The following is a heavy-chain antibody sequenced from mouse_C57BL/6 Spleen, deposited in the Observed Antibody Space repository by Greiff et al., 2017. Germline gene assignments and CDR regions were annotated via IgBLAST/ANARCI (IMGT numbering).Heavy chain of an antibody. CDR3: ARHENEGVYGSGGAWFAY. CDR2: FYPGSGSV. D-gene: IGHD2-1*01. CDR1: GYTFTEYT. V-gene: IGHV1-62-2*01. J-gene: IGHJ3*01. Sequence: QVHVKQSGAELVKPGASVKLSCKASGYTFTEYTIHWVKQRSGQGLEWIGWFYPGSGSVKYNEKFKDKATLTADKSSSTVSMELIRLTSEDAAVYSWARHENEGVYGSGGAWFAYWGQGTLVTVSA.